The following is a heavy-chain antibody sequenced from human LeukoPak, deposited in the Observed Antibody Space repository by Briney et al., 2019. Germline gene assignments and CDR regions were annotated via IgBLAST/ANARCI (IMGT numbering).Heavy chain of an antibody. CDR2: ISAYNGNT. Sequence: GASVKVSCKASGYTFTSYGISWVRQAPGQGLEWMGWISAYNGNTNYAQKLQGRVTMTTDTSTSTAYMELRSSRSDDTAVYYCATQRDSSGYHDAFDIWGQGTMVTVSS. V-gene: IGHV1-18*01. J-gene: IGHJ3*02. CDR3: ATQRDSSGYHDAFDI. D-gene: IGHD3-22*01. CDR1: GYTFTSYG.